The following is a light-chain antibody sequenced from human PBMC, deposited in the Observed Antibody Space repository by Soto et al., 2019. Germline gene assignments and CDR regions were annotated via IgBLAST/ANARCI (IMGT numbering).Light chain of an antibody. Sequence: EVVLTQSPDTLSLSPGERATLFCRASQSIRSQLAWYQQKPGQPPRLLICDASNRATGVPTRFSGSGSGTAVTLTISSLQPEDFAVYYCQQRCEWPLTFGQGTRLEI. CDR2: DAS. V-gene: IGKV3-11*01. CDR1: QSIRSQ. CDR3: QQRCEWPLT. J-gene: IGKJ5*01.